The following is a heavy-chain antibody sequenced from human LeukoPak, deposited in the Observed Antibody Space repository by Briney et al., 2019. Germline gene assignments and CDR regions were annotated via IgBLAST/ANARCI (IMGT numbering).Heavy chain of an antibody. CDR1: GFTFSSFA. D-gene: IGHD2-8*02. Sequence: GGSLRLSCAASGFTFSSFAMTWVRQAPGKGLEWVSGFDGNGPNTYYADSVKGRWTISRGNSRNTLYLEMNSLRPEDTAIYYCAKPRTTGLGWAQFDYWGQGSLVTVSS. CDR2: FDGNGPNT. V-gene: IGHV3-23*01. CDR3: AKPRTTGLGWAQFDY. J-gene: IGHJ4*02.